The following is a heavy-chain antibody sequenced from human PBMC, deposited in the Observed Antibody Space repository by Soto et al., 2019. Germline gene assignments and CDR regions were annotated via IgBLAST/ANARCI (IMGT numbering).Heavy chain of an antibody. CDR2: IKSKTDGGTT. D-gene: IGHD6-19*01. CDR3: TTDLYTRQAVDSDY. J-gene: IGHJ4*02. CDR1: GLTFSTAC. V-gene: IGHV3-15*01. Sequence: PGEYLRLSYAASGLTFSTACMSWFRQAPGKGLEWVGRIKSKTDGGTTDYAAPVKGRFTISRDDSKNTLYLQMNSLKTEDTAVYYCTTDLYTRQAVDSDYWGQGT.